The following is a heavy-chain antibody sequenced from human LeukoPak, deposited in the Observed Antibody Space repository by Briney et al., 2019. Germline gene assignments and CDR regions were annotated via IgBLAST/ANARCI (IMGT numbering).Heavy chain of an antibody. CDR1: GYTFTGYY. V-gene: IGHV1-46*01. Sequence: GASVKVSCKASGYTFTGYYMHWVRQAPGQGLEWMGIINPSGGSTSYAQKFQGRVTMTRDTSTSTVYMELSSLRSEDTAVYYCARDKSVGAPRSNFDYWGQGTLVTVSS. D-gene: IGHD1-26*01. CDR3: ARDKSVGAPRSNFDY. CDR2: INPSGGST. J-gene: IGHJ4*02.